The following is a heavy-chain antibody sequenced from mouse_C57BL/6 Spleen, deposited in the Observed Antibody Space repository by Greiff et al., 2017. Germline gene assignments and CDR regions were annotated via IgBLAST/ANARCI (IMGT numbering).Heavy chain of an antibody. CDR3: TERIELGRGWYFDV. CDR1: GFTFSNYW. Sequence: DVMLVESGGGLVQPGGSMKLSCVASGFTFSNYWMNWVRQSPEKGLEWVAQIRLKSDNYATHYAESVKGRFTISRDDSKSSVYLQMNNLRAEDTGIYYCTERIELGRGWYFDVWGTGTTVTVSS. V-gene: IGHV6-3*01. J-gene: IGHJ1*03. D-gene: IGHD4-1*01. CDR2: IRLKSDNYAT.